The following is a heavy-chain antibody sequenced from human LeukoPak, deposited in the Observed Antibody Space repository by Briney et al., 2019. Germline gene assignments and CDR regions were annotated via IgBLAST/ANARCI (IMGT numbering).Heavy chain of an antibody. CDR3: ARAVSDGSGSYYYYYYMDV. CDR2: IGTAGDT. J-gene: IGHJ6*03. CDR1: GFTFSSYD. Sequence: PGGSLRFSCAASGFTFSSYDMHWVRQATGKGLEWVSAIGTAGDTYYPGSVKGRFTISRENAKNSLYLQMNSLRAGDTAVYYCARAVSDGSGSYYYYYYMDVWGKGTTVTVSS. V-gene: IGHV3-13*01. D-gene: IGHD3-10*01.